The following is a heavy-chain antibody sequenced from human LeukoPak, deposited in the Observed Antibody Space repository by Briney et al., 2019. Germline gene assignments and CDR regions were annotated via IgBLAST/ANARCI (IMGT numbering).Heavy chain of an antibody. CDR2: MNPNSGNT. V-gene: IGHV1-8*01. J-gene: IGHJ6*02. CDR1: GYTFTSYD. CDR3: ARDRYCSGGSCYFPDV. D-gene: IGHD2-15*01. Sequence: GASVKVSCTASGYTFTSYDINWVRQATGQGLEWMGWMNPNSGNTGYAQKFQGRATMTRNTSISTAYMELSSLRSEDTAVYYCARDRYCSGGSCYFPDVWGQGTTVTVSS.